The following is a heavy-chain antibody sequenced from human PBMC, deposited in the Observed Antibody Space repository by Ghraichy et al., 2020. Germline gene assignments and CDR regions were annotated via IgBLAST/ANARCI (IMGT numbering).Heavy chain of an antibody. Sequence: LSLTCAASGFTFRNYAMSWVRQAPGKGLEWVTGFGGDPRITYYADSVEGRFTISRDNSRNTLYLQMNGLRVEDTALYYCAKEGQIGVAGFDCWGQGTLVTVSS. CDR3: AKEGQIGVAGFDC. J-gene: IGHJ4*02. V-gene: IGHV3-23*01. CDR2: FGGDPRIT. CDR1: GFTFRNYA. D-gene: IGHD6-19*01.